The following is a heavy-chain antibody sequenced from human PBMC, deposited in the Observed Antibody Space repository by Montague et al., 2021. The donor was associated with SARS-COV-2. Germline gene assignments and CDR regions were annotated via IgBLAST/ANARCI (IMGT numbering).Heavy chain of an antibody. V-gene: IGHV3-11*06. D-gene: IGHD3-9*01. CDR1: GFTFSDYY. CDR3: ARDQPHYDILTGYYKDYYYMDF. CDR2: ISSSSSYT. J-gene: IGHJ6*03. Sequence: SLRLSCAASGFTFSDYYMSWIRQAPGKGLEWVSYISSSSSYTNYADSVKGRFTISRDNAKNSLYLQMNSLRAEDTAVYYCARDQPHYDILTGYYKDYYYMDFGGRGTTGTASS.